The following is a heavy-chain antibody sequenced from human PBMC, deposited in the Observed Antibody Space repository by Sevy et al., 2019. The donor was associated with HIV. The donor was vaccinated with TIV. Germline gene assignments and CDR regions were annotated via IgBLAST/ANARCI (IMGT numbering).Heavy chain of an antibody. V-gene: IGHV4-61*01. D-gene: IGHD1-26*01. Sequence: SETLSLTWTVSGGSVSSGSYFWSWIRQPPGKGLEWIGYIHYSGSTNYNPSLKSRVTISVDTSKNQFSLNLSSVTATDTAVYYCARDSGTYPYYFDYWGQGTLVTVSS. CDR3: ARDSGTYPYYFDY. CDR2: IHYSGST. J-gene: IGHJ4*02. CDR1: GGSVSSGSYF.